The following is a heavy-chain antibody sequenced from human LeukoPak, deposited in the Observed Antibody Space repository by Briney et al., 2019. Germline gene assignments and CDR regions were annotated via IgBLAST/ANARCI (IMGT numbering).Heavy chain of an antibody. CDR3: AKGHSGSSMDY. Sequence: PGGSLRLSCAASGLTFSNAWMSWVRQAPGKGLEWVSGIGGSGVTTYYADSVKGRFTIYRDNSKNTVYLQMNNLRAEDTAVYYCAKGHSGSSMDYWGQGTLVTVSS. D-gene: IGHD5-12*01. V-gene: IGHV3-23*01. CDR2: IGGSGVTT. J-gene: IGHJ4*02. CDR1: GLTFSNAW.